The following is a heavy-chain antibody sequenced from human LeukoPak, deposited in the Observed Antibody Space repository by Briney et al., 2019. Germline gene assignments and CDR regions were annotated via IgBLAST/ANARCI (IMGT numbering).Heavy chain of an antibody. V-gene: IGHV3-74*01. Sequence: PGGSLRLSCAASGFTFSNHWMHWVRQAPGKGLVWVSRINTDGSRTSYADSVKGRFTISRDNARNTLYLQVNSLRAEDTAVYYCARGYGYTYGGGWFDTWGRGTLVTVSS. CDR2: INTDGSRT. CDR1: GFTFSNHW. D-gene: IGHD5-18*01. CDR3: ARGYGYTYGGGWFDT. J-gene: IGHJ5*02.